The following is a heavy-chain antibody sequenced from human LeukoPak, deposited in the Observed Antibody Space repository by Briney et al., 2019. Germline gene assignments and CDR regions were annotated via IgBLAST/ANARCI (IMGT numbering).Heavy chain of an antibody. J-gene: IGHJ4*02. V-gene: IGHV3-48*01. D-gene: IGHD5-18*01. CDR1: GFTFSSYS. Sequence: PGGSLRLSCAASGFTFSSYSMNWVRQAPGKGLEWVSYISSSGSTTYYADSVKGRFTISRDNSKNTLYLQMNSLRAEDTAVYYCAKMPATRGIQLWFRDFDYWGQGTLVTVSS. CDR3: AKMPATRGIQLWFRDFDY. CDR2: ISSSGSTT.